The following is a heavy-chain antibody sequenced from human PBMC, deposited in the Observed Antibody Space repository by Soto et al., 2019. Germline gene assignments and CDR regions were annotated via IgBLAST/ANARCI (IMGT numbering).Heavy chain of an antibody. CDR3: AREEDSENWFDH. J-gene: IGHJ5*02. Sequence: TSETLSLTCTVSGGSISSYYWSWIRQPPGRGLEWIGYIYYSGSTNYNPSLKSRVTISVDTSKNQFSLKLSSVTAADTAVYYCAREEDSENWFDHWGQGTLVTVSS. CDR1: GGSISSYY. CDR2: IYYSGST. V-gene: IGHV4-59*01.